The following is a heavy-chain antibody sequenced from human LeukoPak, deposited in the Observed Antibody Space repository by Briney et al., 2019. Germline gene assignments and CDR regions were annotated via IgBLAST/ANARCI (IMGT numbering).Heavy chain of an antibody. CDR3: ARQTRDGSGSRGYSFDF. CDR1: GYIFTPNC. J-gene: IGHJ4*02. D-gene: IGHD3-10*01. V-gene: IGHV5-51*01. CDR2: IYPGDSDT. Sequence: HGESLKISSKGSGYIFTPNCIGWVRQMPGKGLECMGIIYPGDSDTRYSPSFEGQVTISVDKSISTAYLQWSSLKASDTAMDYCARQTRDGSGSRGYSFDFWGQGTLVTVSS.